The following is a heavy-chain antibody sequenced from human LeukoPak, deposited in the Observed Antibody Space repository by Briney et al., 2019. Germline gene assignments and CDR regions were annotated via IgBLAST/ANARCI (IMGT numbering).Heavy chain of an antibody. CDR2: IYYSGTT. D-gene: IGHD5-12*01. CDR3: ARRGYSGYDWDS. CDR1: GGSISSYY. Sequence: PSETLSLTCTVSGGSISSYYWSWIRQPPGKGLEWIGNIYYSGTTNYNPSLKRRVTISVDTSKNQFSLKLSSMSAADTAVYYCARRGYSGYDWDSWGQGTLVTVSS. J-gene: IGHJ5*01. V-gene: IGHV4-59*08.